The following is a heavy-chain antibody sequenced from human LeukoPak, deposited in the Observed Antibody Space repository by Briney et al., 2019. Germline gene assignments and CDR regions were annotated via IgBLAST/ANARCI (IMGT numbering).Heavy chain of an antibody. CDR3: ARVDDPYYDGPLLALDI. J-gene: IGHJ3*02. D-gene: IGHD3-22*01. V-gene: IGHV1-69*04. CDR2: IIPILGIA. CDR1: GGTFISYA. Sequence: SVTDSCKASGGTFISYAISWVRQAPGQGGEWMGRIIPILGIANYAQKFDGRVTITADKSTSTAYMELSSLRAEDTAVYYCARVDDPYYDGPLLALDIWGQGTMVTVSS.